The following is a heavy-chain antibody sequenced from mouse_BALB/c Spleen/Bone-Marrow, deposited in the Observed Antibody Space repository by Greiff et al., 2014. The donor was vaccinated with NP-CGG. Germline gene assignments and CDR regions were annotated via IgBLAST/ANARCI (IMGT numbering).Heavy chain of an antibody. CDR3: ARWGGDYEGYAMDY. CDR1: GYTFSSYW. J-gene: IGHJ4*01. Sequence: LVESGAELMKPGASVKISCKATGYTFSSYWIEWVKQRPGHGLEWIGEILPGSGGTNYNEKFKGKATFAADTSSNTAYMQLSSLTSEDSAVYYCARWGGDYEGYAMDYWGQGTSVTVSS. V-gene: IGHV1-9*01. CDR2: ILPGSGGT. D-gene: IGHD2-13*01.